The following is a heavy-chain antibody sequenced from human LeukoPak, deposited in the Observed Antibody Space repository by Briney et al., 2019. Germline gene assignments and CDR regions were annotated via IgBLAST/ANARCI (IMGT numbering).Heavy chain of an antibody. CDR2: ISGSGGST. Sequence: GGSLNLPWAAPGSPFSGKALSWFRQPPGKGLEWVSAISGSGGSTYYADSVKGRFTISRDNSKNTLYLQMNSLRAEDTAVYYCAKDEDIVVVPAAIIDYWGQGTLVTVSS. D-gene: IGHD2-2*01. CDR3: AKDEDIVVVPAAIIDY. J-gene: IGHJ4*02. CDR1: GSPFSGKA. V-gene: IGHV3-23*01.